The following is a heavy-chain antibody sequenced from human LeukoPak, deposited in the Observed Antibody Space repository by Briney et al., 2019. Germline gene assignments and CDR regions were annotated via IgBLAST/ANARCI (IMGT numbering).Heavy chain of an antibody. CDR1: GLTFDDYA. CDR3: AKDWAQYYDSSGYYDY. D-gene: IGHD3-22*01. J-gene: IGHJ4*02. CDR2: ISWNSGSI. Sequence: GGSLRLSCAAPGLTFDDYAMHWVRQAPGKGLEWVSGISWNSGSIGYADSVKGRFTISRENAKNSLYLQMNSLRAEDTALYYCAKDWAQYYDSSGYYDYWSQGTLVTVSS. V-gene: IGHV3-9*01.